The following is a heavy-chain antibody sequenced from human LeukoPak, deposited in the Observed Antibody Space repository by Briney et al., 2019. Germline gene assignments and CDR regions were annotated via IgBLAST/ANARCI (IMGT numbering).Heavy chain of an antibody. J-gene: IGHJ4*02. D-gene: IGHD3-22*01. Sequence: AGSLKSSCRGSGYSFTSYWIGWVRQKPGKGLEWMGSIYPGDSDTRYSPSFQGQVTISADKSISTAYLQWSSLKASDTAMYYCARHSGHSSGYFDYWGQGTLVTVSS. CDR2: IYPGDSDT. V-gene: IGHV5-51*01. CDR3: ARHSGHSSGYFDY. CDR1: GYSFTSYW.